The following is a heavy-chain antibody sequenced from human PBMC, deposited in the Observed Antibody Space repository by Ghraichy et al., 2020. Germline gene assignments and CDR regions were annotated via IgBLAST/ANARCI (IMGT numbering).Heavy chain of an antibody. J-gene: IGHJ4*02. V-gene: IGHV4-59*01. CDR1: GGSISSYY. CDR3: RGYSGYDSDY. D-gene: IGHD5-12*01. Sequence: SETLSLTCTVSGGSISSYYWSWIRQPPGKGLEWIGYIYYSGSTNYNPSLKSRVTISVDTSKNQFSLKLSSVTAADTAVYYCRGYSGYDSDYWGQGTLVTVSS. CDR2: IYYSGST.